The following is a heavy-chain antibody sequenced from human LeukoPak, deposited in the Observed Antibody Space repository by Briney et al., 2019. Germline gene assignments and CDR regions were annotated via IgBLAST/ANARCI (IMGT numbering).Heavy chain of an antibody. CDR2: ISEDGSIK. J-gene: IGHJ3*02. Sequence: GMSLRLSCAASGFAFSSCGIHWLRQAPGKGREWVALISEDGSIKFYADSVKGRFTISGDNSKNTLYLQMNSLRAEDTAVYYCAKEVGARDAFDIWGQGTLVTVSP. V-gene: IGHV3-30*18. CDR3: AKEVGARDAFDI. CDR1: GFAFSSCG. D-gene: IGHD1-26*01.